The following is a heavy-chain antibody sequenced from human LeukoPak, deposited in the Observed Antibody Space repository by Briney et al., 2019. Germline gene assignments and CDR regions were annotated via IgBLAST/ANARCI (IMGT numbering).Heavy chain of an antibody. V-gene: IGHV4-4*07. CDR2: IFSSGGT. J-gene: IGHJ4*02. Sequence: PSETLSLTCAVSGGSISSFSWSWIRQTAGKGPEWIGWIFSSGGTNYNPSLNGRVTLSVDTSKNQLSLVLKSVTAADTAVYYCASGLFGSSSWSESGYFASWGLGTLVTVSS. CDR1: GGSISSFS. D-gene: IGHD6-13*01. CDR3: ASGLFGSSSWSESGYFAS.